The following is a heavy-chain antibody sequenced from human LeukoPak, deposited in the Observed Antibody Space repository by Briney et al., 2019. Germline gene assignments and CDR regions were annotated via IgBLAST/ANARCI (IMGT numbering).Heavy chain of an antibody. J-gene: IGHJ4*02. CDR3: AIDRPIAVYGTAGHDY. D-gene: IGHD6-19*01. Sequence: PGGSLRLSCAASGFTFSSYAMSWVRQAPGKGLEWVSAISGSGGSTYYADSVKGRFTISRDNSKNTLYLQMNSLRAEDTAVYYCAIDRPIAVYGTAGHDYWGQGTLVTVSS. CDR1: GFTFSSYA. CDR2: ISGSGGST. V-gene: IGHV3-23*01.